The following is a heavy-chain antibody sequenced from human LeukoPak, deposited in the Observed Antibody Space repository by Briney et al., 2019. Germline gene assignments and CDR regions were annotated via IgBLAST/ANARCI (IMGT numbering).Heavy chain of an antibody. CDR3: ARVLGSRSYYIGSDY. Sequence: AGGSLRLSCAASGLTFSSYAISWVRQAPGKGLEWVSSISSGSSYIYYADSLKGRFTISRDNAKNSLYLQMNSLRAEDTAVYYCARVLGSRSYYIGSDYWGQGTLVTVSS. V-gene: IGHV3-21*01. CDR1: GLTFSSYA. D-gene: IGHD3-10*01. J-gene: IGHJ4*02. CDR2: ISSGSSYI.